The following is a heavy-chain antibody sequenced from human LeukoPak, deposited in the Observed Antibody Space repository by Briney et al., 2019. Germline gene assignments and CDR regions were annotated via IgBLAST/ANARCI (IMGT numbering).Heavy chain of an antibody. V-gene: IGHV3-23*01. CDR2: ISSGGTT. CDR1: GFTFSTYW. J-gene: IGHJ4*02. D-gene: IGHD3-9*01. Sequence: GGSLRLSCAVSGFTFSTYWMSWVRQAPGKGLEWVSLISSGGTTYYADSVKGRFTISRDNSKNTLSLQMNSLGAEDTALYYCARSGGGDYTILTGFPPFDYWGQGAQVTVSS. CDR3: ARSGGGDYTILTGFPPFDY.